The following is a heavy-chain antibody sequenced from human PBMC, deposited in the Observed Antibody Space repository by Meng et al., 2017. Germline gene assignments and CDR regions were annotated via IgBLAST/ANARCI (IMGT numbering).Heavy chain of an antibody. CDR1: GYTFTSYY. D-gene: IGHD2-21*02. V-gene: IGHV1-46*01. CDR2: INPSGGST. J-gene: IGHJ5*02. CDR3: ARGYTHIVVVTAIRAWFDP. Sequence: ASVKVSCKASGYTFTSYYMHWVRQAPGQGLEWMGIINPSGGSTSYAQKFQGRVTMTRDTSTSTVYMELGSLRSEDTAVYYCARGYTHIVVVTAIRAWFDPWGQGTLVTVSS.